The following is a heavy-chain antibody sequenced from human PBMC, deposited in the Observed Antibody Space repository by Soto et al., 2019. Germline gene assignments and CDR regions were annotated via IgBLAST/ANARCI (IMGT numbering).Heavy chain of an antibody. D-gene: IGHD7-27*01. CDR1: GGTFNSFG. CDR3: AIEVWGRGGYYLDS. V-gene: IGHV1-69*01. J-gene: IGHJ4*02. CDR2: IIPVFGTT. Sequence: QVHVVQSGAEVKKPGSSVKVTCKAFGGTFNSFGINWVRQAPGQGLEWMGGIIPVFGTTKYAQKFRDRVKLVADGSTSTSYMELGSLTSDDTAVYYCAIEVWGRGGYYLDSWGQGTLVTVSS.